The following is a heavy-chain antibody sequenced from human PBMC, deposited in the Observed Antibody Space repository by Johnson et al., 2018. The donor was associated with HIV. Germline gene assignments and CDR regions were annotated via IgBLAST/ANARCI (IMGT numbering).Heavy chain of an antibody. CDR2: ISYDGSNK. J-gene: IGHJ3*02. CDR1: GFTFSSYA. Sequence: QVKLVESGGGVVQPGRSLRLSCAASGFTFSSYAMHWVRQAPGKGLEWVAVISYDGSNKYYADSVKGRFTISRDNSKNTLYLQMNSLRTEDTAVYYCARENVLFNAFDIWGQGTMVTVSS. CDR3: ARENVLFNAFDI. V-gene: IGHV3-30*04. D-gene: IGHD2/OR15-2a*01.